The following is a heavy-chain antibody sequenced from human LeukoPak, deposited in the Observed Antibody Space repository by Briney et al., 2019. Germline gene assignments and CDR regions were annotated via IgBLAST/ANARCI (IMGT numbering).Heavy chain of an antibody. J-gene: IGHJ4*01. CDR1: GGSISSGGYY. D-gene: IGHD5-12*01. CDR3: ARGSGYDWKVYFDY. Sequence: PSETLSLTCTVSGGSISSGGYYWSWIRQHPGKGLEWIGYIYYSGSTYYNPSLKSRVTISVDTSKNQFSLKLSSVTAADTAVYYCARGSGYDWKVYFDYWGHGSLVTVSS. CDR2: IYYSGST. V-gene: IGHV4-31*03.